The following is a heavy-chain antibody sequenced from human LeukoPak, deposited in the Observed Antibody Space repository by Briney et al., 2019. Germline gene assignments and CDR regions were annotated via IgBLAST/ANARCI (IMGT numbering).Heavy chain of an antibody. D-gene: IGHD2-15*01. CDR3: ARGGTPFNTVVTDYYFDY. CDR2: INYRGRT. CDR1: GGSFSGYY. Sequence: SETLSLTCAVYGGSFSGYYWSWIRQPPGKGLEWIGEINYRGRTNYNPSLKSRVTISVDTIKHQFSLKLSSVTAADTAVYYCARGGTPFNTVVTDYYFDYWGQGTLVTVSS. V-gene: IGHV4-34*01. J-gene: IGHJ4*02.